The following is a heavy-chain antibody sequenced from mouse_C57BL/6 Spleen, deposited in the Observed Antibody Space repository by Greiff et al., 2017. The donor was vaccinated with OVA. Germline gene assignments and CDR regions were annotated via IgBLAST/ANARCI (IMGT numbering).Heavy chain of an antibody. D-gene: IGHD3-2*02. CDR1: GYTFTDYY. CDR2: INPNNGGT. Sequence: EVQLQQSGPELVKPGASVKISCKASGYTFTDYYMTWVKQSHGKSLEWIGDINPNNGGTSYNQKFKGKATLTVDKSSSTAYMELRSLTSEDSAVYYWAGTAQATSWFAYWGQGTLVTVSA. CDR3: AGTAQATSWFAY. J-gene: IGHJ3*01. V-gene: IGHV1-26*01.